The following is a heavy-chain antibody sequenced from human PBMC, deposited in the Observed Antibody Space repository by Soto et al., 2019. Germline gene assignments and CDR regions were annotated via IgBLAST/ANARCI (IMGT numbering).Heavy chain of an antibody. CDR3: ARVRLALGKLNEKLIDY. CDR1: GGSFSGYY. V-gene: IGHV4-34*01. J-gene: IGHJ4*02. CDR2: INHSGST. D-gene: IGHD1-7*01. Sequence: QVQLQQWGAGRLKPSETLSLTCAVYGGSFSGYYWNWIRQPQGKGLEWIGEINHSGSTNYNPSIKSRVTISAGTSKNQFYLKVSSVTAADTAVYYCARVRLALGKLNEKLIDYWGQGVLVTVSS.